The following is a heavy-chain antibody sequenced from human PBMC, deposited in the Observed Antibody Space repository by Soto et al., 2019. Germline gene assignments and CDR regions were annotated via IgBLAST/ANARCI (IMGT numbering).Heavy chain of an antibody. D-gene: IGHD3-9*01. CDR2: VYYTGST. CDR3: ARDVGLDSDDFFAY. V-gene: IGHV4-30-4*01. J-gene: IGHJ4*02. CDR1: GASIRSTDYY. Sequence: PSETLSLTCTVSGASIRSTDYYWSWIRQAPGKGLEWIGYVYYTGSTYYNPSLMSRLTISVDTSKNQFSLKLTSVTAAETAVYYCARDVGLDSDDFFAYWGQGTQVTVSS.